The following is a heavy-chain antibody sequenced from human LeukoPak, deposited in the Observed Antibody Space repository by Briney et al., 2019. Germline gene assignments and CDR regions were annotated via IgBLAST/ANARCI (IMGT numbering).Heavy chain of an antibody. CDR2: IYYSGRT. D-gene: IGHD6-19*01. CDR3: TRHAILVYSSGWYGGLDFHY. J-gene: IGHJ4*02. CDR1: GGSISSSSYY. Sequence: SETLSLTCTVSGGSISSSSYYWGWIRQPPGKGLEWIGSIYYSGRTNYAPSLKSRVTMSVDTSKHQFSLNLSSVTAADTAVYDRTRHAILVYSSGWYGGLDFHYWGQGTLVTVSS. V-gene: IGHV4-39*01.